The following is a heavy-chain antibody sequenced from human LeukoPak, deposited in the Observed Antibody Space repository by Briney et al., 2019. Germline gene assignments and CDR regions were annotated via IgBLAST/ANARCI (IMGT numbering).Heavy chain of an antibody. CDR3: ATRANDELLFVP. D-gene: IGHD2-2*01. J-gene: IGHJ4*02. CDR1: GASVSSYC. Sequence: SESLSPACTVSGASVSSYCSSWIRQPPGKGLEWIGYIYYSGSTNYNPSLKSRVTISVDTSKNQFSLKLSSVTAADTAVYYCATRANDELLFVPWGQGTLVTVSS. CDR2: IYYSGST. V-gene: IGHV4-59*02.